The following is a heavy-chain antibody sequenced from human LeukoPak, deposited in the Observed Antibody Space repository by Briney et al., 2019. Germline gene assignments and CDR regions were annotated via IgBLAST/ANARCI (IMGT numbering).Heavy chain of an antibody. Sequence: SQTLSLTCAISGDSVSSNSAVWNWIRQAPSRGLEWLGRTYYRSKWYNDYAVSVKSRISINPDTSKNQFSLQLNSVTPEDTAVYYCAREAAAGWVEDWGQGTLVTVSS. CDR2: TYYRSKWYN. V-gene: IGHV6-1*01. D-gene: IGHD6-13*01. CDR3: AREAAAGWVED. J-gene: IGHJ4*02. CDR1: GDSVSSNSAV.